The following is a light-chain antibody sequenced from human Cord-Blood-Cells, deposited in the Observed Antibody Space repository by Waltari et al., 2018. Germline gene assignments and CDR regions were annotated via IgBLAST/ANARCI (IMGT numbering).Light chain of an antibody. CDR3: SSYTSSSHAV. CDR2: DVS. Sequence: QSALTQPASVSGSPGPSITISCTGTSSDVGGYNYVSWYQQHPGKAPKLMIYDVSNRPSGVSNRFSGSKSGNTASLTISGLQAEDEADYYCSSYTSSSHAVFGGGTQLTVL. CDR1: SSDVGGYNY. V-gene: IGLV2-14*01. J-gene: IGLJ7*01.